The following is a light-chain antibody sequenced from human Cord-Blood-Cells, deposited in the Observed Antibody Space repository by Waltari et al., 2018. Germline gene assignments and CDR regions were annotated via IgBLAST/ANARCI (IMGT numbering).Light chain of an antibody. Sequence: QSALTQPASVSGSPGQSITISCTGTSSDVGGYKYVSWYQQHPGKAPKPMIYDVSNRPSGVSNRFSGSKSGNTASVTVSGLQAEDEADYNCSSYTSSSTGVFGGGTKLTVL. J-gene: IGLJ3*02. CDR1: SSDVGGYKY. V-gene: IGLV2-14*03. CDR2: DVS. CDR3: SSYTSSSTGV.